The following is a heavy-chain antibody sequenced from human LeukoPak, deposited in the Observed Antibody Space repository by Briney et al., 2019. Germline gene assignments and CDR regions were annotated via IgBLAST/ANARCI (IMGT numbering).Heavy chain of an antibody. CDR1: GGSISSGDYY. CDR2: IYYSGST. D-gene: IGHD1-26*01. CDR3: ARGRSGSYHSPFDY. Sequence: SETLSLTCTVSGGSISSGDYYWSWIRQPPGKGLEWIGYIYYSGSTYYNPSLKSRVTISVDTSKNQFSLKLSSVTAADTAVYYCARGRSGSYHSPFDYWGQGTLVTVSS. J-gene: IGHJ4*02. V-gene: IGHV4-30-4*01.